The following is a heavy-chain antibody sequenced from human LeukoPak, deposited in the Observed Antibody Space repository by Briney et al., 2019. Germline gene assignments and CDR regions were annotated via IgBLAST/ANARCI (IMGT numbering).Heavy chain of an antibody. CDR2: INPNSGGT. D-gene: IGHD6-19*01. CDR1: GYTFTGYY. J-gene: IGHJ4*02. V-gene: IGHV1-2*02. Sequence: ASVKVSCKASGYTFTGYYMHWVRQAPGQGLEWMGWINPNSGGTNYAQKFQGRVTMTRDTSISTAYMELSRLRSDDTAVYYCASAHGCSTAVARYWGQGTLVTVSS. CDR3: ASAHGCSTAVARY.